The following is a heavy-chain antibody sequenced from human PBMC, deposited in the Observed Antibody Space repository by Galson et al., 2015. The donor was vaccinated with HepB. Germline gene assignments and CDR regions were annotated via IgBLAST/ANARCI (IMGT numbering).Heavy chain of an antibody. CDR3: ARDDSSGYGGFDY. J-gene: IGHJ4*02. V-gene: IGHV1-69*02. D-gene: IGHD3-22*01. CDR2: IIPILGIA. CDR1: GGTFSSYT. Sequence: SVKVSCKASGGTFSSYTISWVRQAPGQGLEWMGRIIPILGIANYAQKFQGRVTITADKSTSTAYMELSSLRSEDTAVYYCARDDSSGYGGFDYWGQGTLVTVSS.